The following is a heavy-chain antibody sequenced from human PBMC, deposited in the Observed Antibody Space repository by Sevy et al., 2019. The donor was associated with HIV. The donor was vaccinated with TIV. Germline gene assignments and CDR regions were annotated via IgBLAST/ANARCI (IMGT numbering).Heavy chain of an antibody. Sequence: GGSLRLSCAASGFTFDDYAMHWVRQAPGKGLEWVSGIIWNSGSIGYADSVKGRFTISRDNAKNSLYLQMNSLRAEDTALYYCAKDRGYDFWSGSWVRPEKNYYYYGMDVWGQGTTVTVSS. J-gene: IGHJ6*02. CDR1: GFTFDDYA. CDR2: IIWNSGSI. V-gene: IGHV3-9*01. D-gene: IGHD3-3*01. CDR3: AKDRGYDFWSGSWVRPEKNYYYYGMDV.